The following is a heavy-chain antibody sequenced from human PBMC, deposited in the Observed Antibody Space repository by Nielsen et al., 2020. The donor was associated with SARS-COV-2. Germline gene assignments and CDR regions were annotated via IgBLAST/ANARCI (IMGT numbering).Heavy chain of an antibody. CDR3: ARGKDSSSWHWFDP. V-gene: IGHV4-34*01. Sequence: SETLSLTCAVYGGSFSGYYWNWIRQPPGKGLEWVGETNHSGNTNYNPSLKSRVTISVDTSKNQFSLKLSSVTAADTAVYFCARGKDSSSWHWFDPWGQGTLVTVSS. D-gene: IGHD6-13*01. CDR1: GGSFSGYY. CDR2: TNHSGNT. J-gene: IGHJ5*02.